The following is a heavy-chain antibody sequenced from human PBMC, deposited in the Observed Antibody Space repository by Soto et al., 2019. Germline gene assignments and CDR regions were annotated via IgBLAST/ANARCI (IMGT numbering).Heavy chain of an antibody. V-gene: IGHV3-30*18. CDR2: VSFDGRNK. D-gene: IGHD3-22*01. J-gene: IGHJ4*02. CDR1: GFNLSTYG. Sequence: GGSLRLSCTSSGFNLSTYGVHWVRQPPGKGLEWVAVVSFDGRNKYYAGSVEGRFTISRDNSKKTLYLHMNSLRAEDTAVYYCAKEGFYDRTGYYPFDSWGQGTLVTVSS. CDR3: AKEGFYDRTGYYPFDS.